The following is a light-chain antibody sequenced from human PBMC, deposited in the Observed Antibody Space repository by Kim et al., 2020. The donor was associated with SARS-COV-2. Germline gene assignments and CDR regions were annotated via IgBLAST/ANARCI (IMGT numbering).Light chain of an antibody. V-gene: IGLV2-14*01. CDR1: SSDIGVYNF. Sequence: QSALTQPASVSGSPGQSITITCTGTSSDIGVYNFVSWYQQHPGKAPKLMIYEVTNRPSGVPDRFSGSKSENTAPLTISGLQPEDEADYYCSSFTTSATVVFGTGTKVTVL. CDR2: EVT. CDR3: SSFTTSATVV. J-gene: IGLJ1*01.